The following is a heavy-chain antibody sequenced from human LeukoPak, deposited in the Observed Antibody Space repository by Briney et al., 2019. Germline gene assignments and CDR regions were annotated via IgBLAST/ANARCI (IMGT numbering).Heavy chain of an antibody. J-gene: IGHJ6*03. CDR2: ISAYNGNT. CDR1: VCTFTSYG. CDR3: ARGSWYYYYMDV. V-gene: IGHV1-18*01. Sequence: ASVKVSCKASVCTFTSYGISWVRQAPGQGLEWMGWISAYNGNTSYAQKLQGRVTMTTDTSTSTAYMELRSLRYGDTAVYYCARGSWYYYYMDVWGKGTTVTVSS. D-gene: IGHD3-16*02.